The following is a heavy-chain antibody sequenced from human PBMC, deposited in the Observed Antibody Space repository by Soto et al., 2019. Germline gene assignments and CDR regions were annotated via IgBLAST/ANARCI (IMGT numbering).Heavy chain of an antibody. CDR1: GGSISSYY. Sequence: SETLSLTCTVSGGSISSYYWSWIRQPPGKGLEWIGYIYYSGSTNYNPSLKSRVTISVDTSKNQFSLKLSSVTAADTAVYYCARGRFDILTTISSDPGLYYYYYGMDVWGQGTTVTVSS. CDR2: IYYSGST. J-gene: IGHJ6*02. D-gene: IGHD3-9*01. CDR3: ARGRFDILTTISSDPGLYYYYYGMDV. V-gene: IGHV4-59*01.